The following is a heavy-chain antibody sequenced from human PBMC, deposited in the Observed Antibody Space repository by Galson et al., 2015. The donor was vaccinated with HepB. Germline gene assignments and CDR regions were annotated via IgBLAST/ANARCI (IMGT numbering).Heavy chain of an antibody. V-gene: IGHV1-24*01. J-gene: IGHJ4*02. D-gene: IGHD3-16*02. CDR2: FDPEDGET. CDR3: ATSYVWGSYRRGWYFDY. CDR1: GYTLTELS. Sequence: SVKVSCKVSGYTLTELSMHWVRQAPGKGLEWMGGFDPEDGETVYAQKFQGRVTMTEDTSTDTAYMELSSLRSEDTAVYYCATSYVWGSYRRGWYFDYWGQGTLVTVSS.